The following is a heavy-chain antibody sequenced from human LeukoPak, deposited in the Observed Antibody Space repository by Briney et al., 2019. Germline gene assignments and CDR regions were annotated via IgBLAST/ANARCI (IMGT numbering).Heavy chain of an antibody. CDR3: ARGGTYYYDSSGSPHAFDI. Sequence: SETLSLTCTVSGGSISSYYWSWIRQPAGKGLEWIGRIYTSVSTNYNPSLKSRVTMSVDTSKNQFSLKLSSVTAADTAVYYCARGGTYYYDSSGSPHAFDIWGQGTMVTVSS. CDR2: IYTSVST. D-gene: IGHD3-22*01. CDR1: GGSISSYY. J-gene: IGHJ3*02. V-gene: IGHV4-4*07.